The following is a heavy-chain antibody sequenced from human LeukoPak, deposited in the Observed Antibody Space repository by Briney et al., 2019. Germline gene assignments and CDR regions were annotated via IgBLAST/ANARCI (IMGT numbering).Heavy chain of an antibody. J-gene: IGHJ4*02. CDR2: IHYSGST. Sequence: SETLSLTCTVSGGSFSGYYWSWIRQPPGKGLEWIGYIHYSGSTNYNPSLKSRVTISVDTSKNQFSLKLTSVTAADTAVYYCARDYPSPYFYGSGSYPPIYFDYWGQGTLVTVSS. V-gene: IGHV4-59*01. CDR1: GGSFSGYY. CDR3: ARDYPSPYFYGSGSYPPIYFDY. D-gene: IGHD3-10*01.